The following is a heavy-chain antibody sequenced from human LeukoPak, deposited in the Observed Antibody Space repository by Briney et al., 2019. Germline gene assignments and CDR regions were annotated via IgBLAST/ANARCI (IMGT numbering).Heavy chain of an antibody. CDR1: GFTFSSYS. Sequence: GGSLRLSCAASGFTFSSYSMNWVRQAPGKGLEWVSSISSSSSYIYNADSVKGRFTISRDNAKNSLYLQMNSLTSEDTALYSCAKESEEEQLLGEAMFDHWGRGTLLTVSS. V-gene: IGHV3-21*01. D-gene: IGHD1-26*01. J-gene: IGHJ2*01. CDR2: ISSSSSYI. CDR3: AKESEEEQLLGEAMFDH.